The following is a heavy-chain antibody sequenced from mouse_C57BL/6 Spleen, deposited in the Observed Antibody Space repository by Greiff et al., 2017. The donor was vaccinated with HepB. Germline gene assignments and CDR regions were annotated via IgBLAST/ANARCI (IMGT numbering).Heavy chain of an antibody. CDR1: GYTFTSYT. D-gene: IGHD2-3*01. V-gene: IGHV1-4*01. Sequence: VKLMESGAELARPGASVKMSCKASGYTFTSYTMHWVKQRPGQGLEWIGYINPSSGYTKYNQKFKDKATLTADKSSSTAYMQLSSLTSEDSAVYYCARGRLSYDGLMDYWGQGTSVTVSS. CDR3: ARGRLSYDGLMDY. CDR2: INPSSGYT. J-gene: IGHJ4*01.